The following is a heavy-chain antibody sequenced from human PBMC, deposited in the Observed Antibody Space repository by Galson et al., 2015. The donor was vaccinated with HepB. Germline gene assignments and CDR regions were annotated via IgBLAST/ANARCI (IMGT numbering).Heavy chain of an antibody. CDR1: GYTFMLYG. J-gene: IGHJ4*02. D-gene: IGHD3-22*01. V-gene: IGHV1-18*01. CDR2: ISAYNGDT. Sequence: SGAEVKKPGASVEVSCKASGYTFMLYGITWVRQAPGQGLEWMGWISAYNGDTNYAQKFQGRVTMTTDTSTSTAYMELRSLTSDDTAVYYCARVDRVPLTQSPLDYWGQGTLVTVSS. CDR3: ARVDRVPLTQSPLDY.